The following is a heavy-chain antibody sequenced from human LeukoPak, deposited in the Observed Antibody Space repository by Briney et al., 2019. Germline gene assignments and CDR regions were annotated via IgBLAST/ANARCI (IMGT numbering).Heavy chain of an antibody. CDR3: AANIMGSAWSY. CDR2: IYYSGST. D-gene: IGHD3-16*01. Sequence: SEILSLTCTVSGGSISSYYWSWIRQPPGKGLEWIGYIYYSGSTNYNPSLKSRVTISVDTSKNQFSLKLSSVTAADTAVYYCAANIMGSAWSYWGQGTLVTVSS. CDR1: GGSISSYY. V-gene: IGHV4-59*08. J-gene: IGHJ4*02.